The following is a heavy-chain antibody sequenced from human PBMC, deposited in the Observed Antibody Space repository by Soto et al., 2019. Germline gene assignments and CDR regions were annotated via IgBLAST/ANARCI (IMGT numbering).Heavy chain of an antibody. J-gene: IGHJ5*02. CDR3: ARLGYSSLTKNWFDP. CDR2: IYYSGST. Sequence: SETLSLTCTVSGGSISSSSYYWGWIRQPPGKGLEWIGSIYYSGSTYYNPSLKSRVTISVDTSKNQFSLKLSSVTAADTAVYYCARLGYSSLTKNWFDPWGQGTLVTVSS. D-gene: IGHD6-13*01. V-gene: IGHV4-39*01. CDR1: GGSISSSSYY.